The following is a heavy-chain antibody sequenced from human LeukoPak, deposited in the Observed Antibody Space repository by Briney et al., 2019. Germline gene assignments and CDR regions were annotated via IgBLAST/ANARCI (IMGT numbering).Heavy chain of an antibody. CDR2: IRYGGSNK. J-gene: IGHJ6*03. Sequence: GGSLRLSCAASGFTFSSFGMHWVRHALGKGLDWVSFIRYGGSNKYYADSVKGRFTISRDNSKNTLYLQMNSLRAEDTAVYYCAKDSQYHDFWSGYSGYYYYYMDVWGKGTTVTVSS. V-gene: IGHV3-30*02. D-gene: IGHD3-3*01. CDR1: GFTFSSFG. CDR3: AKDSQYHDFWSGYSGYYYYYMDV.